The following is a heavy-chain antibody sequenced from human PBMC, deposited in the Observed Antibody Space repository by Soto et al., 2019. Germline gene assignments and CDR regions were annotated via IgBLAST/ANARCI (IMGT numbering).Heavy chain of an antibody. CDR3: ATWVDYGDFEGLDF. D-gene: IGHD4-17*01. J-gene: IGHJ4*02. V-gene: IGHV1-2*04. Sequence: ASVKVSCKTSGYSFTDYKLHWVRQAPGQGLEWMGWVDPNGGGSNSAQKFQGSVTMTWDTSITTAYLDLTRLTTNDTATYFCATWVDYGDFEGLDFWGQGTLVTFSS. CDR1: GYSFTDYK. CDR2: VDPNGGGS.